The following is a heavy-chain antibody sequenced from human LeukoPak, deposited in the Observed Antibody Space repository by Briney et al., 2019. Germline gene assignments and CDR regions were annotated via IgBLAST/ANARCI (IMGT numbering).Heavy chain of an antibody. J-gene: IGHJ4*02. Sequence: GGSLRLSCAVSGFTFSSYGMHWVRQAPGKGLEWVAVISYDGSNKYYADSVKGRFTISRDNSKNTLYLQMNSLRAEDTAVYYCAKEEDRGYSYGYYPLDYWGQGTLVTVSS. V-gene: IGHV3-30*18. D-gene: IGHD5-18*01. CDR3: AKEEDRGYSYGYYPLDY. CDR1: GFTFSSYG. CDR2: ISYDGSNK.